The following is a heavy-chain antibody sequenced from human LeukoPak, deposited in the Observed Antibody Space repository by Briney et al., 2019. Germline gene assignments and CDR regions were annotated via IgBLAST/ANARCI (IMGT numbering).Heavy chain of an antibody. CDR2: IHNSGRT. CDR1: GAPLRSHY. CDR3: ARDHRSGMTTVSTGFDY. Sequence: SETLSLTRSVSGAPLRSHYWTWIRQSPGKGLEWIGYIHNSGRTNYNPSLKSRVTGFVDTSKNQFSLKLTSVTAADTAVYYCARDHRSGMTTVSTGFDYWGQGTLVTVSS. V-gene: IGHV4-4*08. J-gene: IGHJ4*02. D-gene: IGHD4-17*01.